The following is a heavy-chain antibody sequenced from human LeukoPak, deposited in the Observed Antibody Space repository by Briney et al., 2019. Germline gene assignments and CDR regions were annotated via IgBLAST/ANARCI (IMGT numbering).Heavy chain of an antibody. CDR2: IYYSGRT. CDR3: ARRGSGASLEYYFDL. Sequence: PSETLSLTCTVSGGSISSYYWSWIRQPPGKGLEWIGYIYYSGRTKYNPSLKSRVTISVDTSKNQFSLKLSSVTAADTAVYYCARRGSGASLEYYFDLWGRGTLVTVSS. J-gene: IGHJ2*01. CDR1: GGSISSYY. V-gene: IGHV4-59*08. D-gene: IGHD1-14*01.